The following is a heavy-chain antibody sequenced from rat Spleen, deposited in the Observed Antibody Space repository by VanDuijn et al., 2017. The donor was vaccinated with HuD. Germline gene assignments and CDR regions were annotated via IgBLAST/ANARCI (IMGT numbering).Heavy chain of an antibody. CDR2: IWGNGAT. Sequence: QVQLKESGPGLVQPSQTLSLTCTVSGFSLSNYGVIWVRQPPGKGLEWMGVIWGNGATDYNSAIKSRLSISRDTSKSQVFLKMNSLQTEDTAMYFCARASFDYWGQGVMVTVSS. CDR1: GFSLSNYG. CDR3: ARASFDY. J-gene: IGHJ2*01. V-gene: IGHV2-13*01.